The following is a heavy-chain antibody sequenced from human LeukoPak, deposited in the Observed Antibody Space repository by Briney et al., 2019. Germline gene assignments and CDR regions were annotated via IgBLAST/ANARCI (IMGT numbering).Heavy chain of an antibody. J-gene: IGHJ4*02. Sequence: SETLSLTCTVSGGSISSYHWSWIRQPPGKGLEWIGYIYYSGTTNYNPSLKSRVTISVDTSKNQFSLKLSSVTAADTAVYYCARGYGSGSYYLLWGQGTLVTVSS. CDR2: IYYSGTT. CDR3: ARGYGSGSYYLL. D-gene: IGHD3-10*01. V-gene: IGHV4-59*01. CDR1: GGSISSYH.